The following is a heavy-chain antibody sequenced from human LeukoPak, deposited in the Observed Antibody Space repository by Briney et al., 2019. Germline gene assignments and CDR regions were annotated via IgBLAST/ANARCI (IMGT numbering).Heavy chain of an antibody. V-gene: IGHV3-23*01. Sequence: QTGGSLRLSCAASGFTFSSFAMSWVRQAPGKGLEWVSALSGSGDTTYYAGSVRGRFTISRGNSKNTLYLQMNSLRPEDTAVYYCAKDLSSRTGYNYFDYWGQGTLVTVSS. CDR1: GFTFSSFA. CDR2: LSGSGDTT. J-gene: IGHJ4*02. CDR3: AKDLSSRTGYNYFDY. D-gene: IGHD3-9*01.